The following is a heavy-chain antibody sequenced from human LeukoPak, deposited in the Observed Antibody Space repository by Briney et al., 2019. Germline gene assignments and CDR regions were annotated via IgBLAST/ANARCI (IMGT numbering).Heavy chain of an antibody. CDR1: GGSISSSSYY. V-gene: IGHV4-39*01. CDR3: ARIDFWSGVLDY. CDR2: IYYSGST. J-gene: IGHJ4*02. Sequence: SETLSLTCTVSGGSISSSSYYWGWIRQPPGKGLEWIGSIYYSGSTYYNPSLKSRVTISVDTSKSQFSLKLSSVTAADTAVYYCARIDFWSGVLDYWGQGTLVTVSS. D-gene: IGHD3-3*01.